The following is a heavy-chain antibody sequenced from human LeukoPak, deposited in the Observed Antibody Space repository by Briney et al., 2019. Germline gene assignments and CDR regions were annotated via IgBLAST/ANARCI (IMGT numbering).Heavy chain of an antibody. CDR3: ARGDPGGGYNIPSQDSHYFFYGLDV. CDR1: GGSFNSYA. D-gene: IGHD3-9*01. V-gene: IGHV1-69*05. J-gene: IGHJ6*02. CDR2: IVPLFGTT. Sequence: GALMKVSCKTSGGSFNSYAVSWVRRAPGQGLGWMGGIVPLFGTTTYAKKFQGRVTIITDEPASTAYMELSSLRYEDTAVYYCARGDPGGGYNIPSQDSHYFFYGLDVWGQGTTVTVSS.